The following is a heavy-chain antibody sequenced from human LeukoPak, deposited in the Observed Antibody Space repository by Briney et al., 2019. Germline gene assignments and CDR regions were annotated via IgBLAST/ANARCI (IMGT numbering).Heavy chain of an antibody. CDR1: GGSISSYY. CDR2: IYTSGST. Sequence: SETLSLTCTVSGGSISSYYWSWIRQPAGKGLEWIGRIYTSGSTNYNPSLKSRVTMSVDTSKNRFSLKLSSVTAADTAVYYCARARDYYDSSGYYHPGYFDYWGQGTLVTVSS. CDR3: ARARDYYDSSGYYHPGYFDY. D-gene: IGHD3-22*01. J-gene: IGHJ4*02. V-gene: IGHV4-4*07.